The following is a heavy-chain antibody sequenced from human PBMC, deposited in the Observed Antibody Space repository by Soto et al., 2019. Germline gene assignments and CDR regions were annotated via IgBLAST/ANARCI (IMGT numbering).Heavy chain of an antibody. D-gene: IGHD1-26*01. CDR3: ASLGGVGAVNWFGP. V-gene: IGHV5-10-1*01. CDR2: IHPSASWT. Sequence: PGSSWKIACKGSAYSFSSYCIRWVCQSLGTGLKCIGRIHPSASWTHYSPSFQGHVTISADKSISTVYLQWSSLKASDTAMYYCASLGGVGAVNWFGPWGQGTLVTVSS. CDR1: AYSFSSYC. J-gene: IGHJ5*02.